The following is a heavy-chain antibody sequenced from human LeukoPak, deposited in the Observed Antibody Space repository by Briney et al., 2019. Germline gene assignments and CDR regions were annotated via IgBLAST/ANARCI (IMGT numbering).Heavy chain of an antibody. CDR3: AKESQAATCFDY. J-gene: IGHJ4*02. V-gene: IGHV3-74*01. CDR1: GFTFSRYW. Sequence: GGSLRLSCTASGFTFSRYWMHWVRQVPGKGLVWVSRINSGGSSTTYADSVKGRFSISRDNSKNTLSLQMDSLRADDAALYYCAKESQAATCFDYWGQGILVTVST. CDR2: INSGGSST. D-gene: IGHD6-25*01.